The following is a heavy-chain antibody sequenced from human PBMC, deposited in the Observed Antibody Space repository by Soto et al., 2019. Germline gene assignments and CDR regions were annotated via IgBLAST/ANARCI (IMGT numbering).Heavy chain of an antibody. V-gene: IGHV1-18*04. CDR2: ISGYSGNA. CDR3: AKRTSGTTWGESDY. J-gene: IGHJ4*02. Sequence: QVQVMQSGAEVKKPGDSVKVSCKTSGYIFSDYGINWVRQAPGQGLEWMGWISGYSGNANLAQKFQGRVTMTTDKSTRTAYMELRRLRSDDTAVYYGAKRTSGTTWGESDYWGKGTLVTVSS. CDR1: GYIFSDYG. D-gene: IGHD4-17*01.